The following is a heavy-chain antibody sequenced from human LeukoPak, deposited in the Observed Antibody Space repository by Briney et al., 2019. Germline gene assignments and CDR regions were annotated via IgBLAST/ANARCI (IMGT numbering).Heavy chain of an antibody. Sequence: ASVKVSCKGSGYAFTSYGINWVRQAPGQGLEWLGWISTYDGSTNYAPKLQGRLTMTSDTSTSTAYMYLRSLRSDDTAMYYCARGLLSYGSGSYPFDYWGQGTLVTVSS. D-gene: IGHD3-10*01. CDR3: ARGLLSYGSGSYPFDY. CDR2: ISTYDGST. J-gene: IGHJ4*02. CDR1: GYAFTSYG. V-gene: IGHV1-18*01.